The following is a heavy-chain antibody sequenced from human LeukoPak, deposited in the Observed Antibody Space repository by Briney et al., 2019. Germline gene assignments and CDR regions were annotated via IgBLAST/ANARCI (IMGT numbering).Heavy chain of an antibody. CDR3: AEGFRGGYYGSFDY. J-gene: IGHJ4*02. Sequence: GGSLRLSCAASGFTFSSYAMSWVRHAPGKGLEWVSAIRGSGGSTYYADSVKGRFTTARDNSNKALYLQRNRLGAEETAVYYWAEGFRGGYYGSFDYWGQGTLVTVSS. D-gene: IGHD3-10*01. CDR2: IRGSGGST. CDR1: GFTFSSYA. V-gene: IGHV3-23*01.